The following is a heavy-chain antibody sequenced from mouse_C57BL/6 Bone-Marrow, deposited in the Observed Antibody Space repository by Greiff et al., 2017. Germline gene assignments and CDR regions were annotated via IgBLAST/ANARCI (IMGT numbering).Heavy chain of an antibody. D-gene: IGHD2-4*01. CDR1: GFTFSSYA. J-gene: IGHJ3*01. CDR2: ISDGGSYT. V-gene: IGHV5-4*01. CDR3: ARDTMITTWFAY. Sequence: EVKLMESGGGLVKPGGSLKLSCAASGFTFSSYAMSWVRQTPDKRLEWVATISDGGSYTYYPDNVKGRFTISRDNAKNNLYLQMSHLKSEDTAMYYCARDTMITTWFAYWGQGTLVTVSA.